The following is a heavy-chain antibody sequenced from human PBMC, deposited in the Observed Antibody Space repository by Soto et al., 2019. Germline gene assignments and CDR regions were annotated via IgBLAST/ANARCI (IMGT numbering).Heavy chain of an antibody. CDR2: FSYSGST. J-gene: IGHJ4*02. CDR1: GGSISSGNYY. Sequence: QVQLQESGPGLVKPSQTLSLTCTVSGGSISSGNYYWSWIRQPPAKDLEWIGFFSYSGSTYYSLSLQRRVTISVDTSKNQFSLNLSFVPAADTAVYYCATMGTPATGLYYFDYWGQGTLVTVSS. D-gene: IGHD5-18*01. V-gene: IGHV4-30-4*01. CDR3: ATMGTPATGLYYFDY.